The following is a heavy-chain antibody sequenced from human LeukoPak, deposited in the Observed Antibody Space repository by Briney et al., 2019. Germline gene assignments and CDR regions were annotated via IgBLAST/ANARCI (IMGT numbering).Heavy chain of an antibody. D-gene: IGHD2-21*02. CDR1: GFTFSSYS. J-gene: IGHJ3*02. Sequence: PGGSLRLSCAASGFTFSSYSMNWVRQAPGQGLEWVSSISSSSSYIYYADSVKGRFTISRDNAKNSLYLQMNSLRAEDTAVYYCARDPPYCGGDCYSKGAFDIWGQGTMVTVSS. CDR3: ARDPPYCGGDCYSKGAFDI. V-gene: IGHV3-21*01. CDR2: ISSSSSYI.